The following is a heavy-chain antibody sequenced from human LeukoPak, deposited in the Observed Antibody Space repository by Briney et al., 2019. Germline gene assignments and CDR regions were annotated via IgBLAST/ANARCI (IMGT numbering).Heavy chain of an antibody. J-gene: IGHJ2*01. D-gene: IGHD4-17*01. CDR1: GGSISIYY. Sequence: SETLSLTCTVSGGSISIYYWSWIRQPAGKGLEWIGRIYTSGTTHYNPSLKSRVTMSVDTSKNQFSLKLNSVTAADTAVYYCARLRSTYWYFDLWGRGTLVTVSS. CDR3: ARLRSTYWYFDL. CDR2: IYTSGTT. V-gene: IGHV4-4*07.